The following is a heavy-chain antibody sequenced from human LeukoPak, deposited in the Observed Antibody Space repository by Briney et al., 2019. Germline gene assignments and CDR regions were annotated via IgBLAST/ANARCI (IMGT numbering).Heavy chain of an antibody. CDR3: ARDLGEDYYDSSGSPFDY. Sequence: SETLSLTCTVSGGPISSYYWSWIGQPAGKGLEWIGRFYTSGSTNYNPSLKSRVTMSVDTSKNQFSLKLSSVTAADTAVYYCARDLGEDYYDSSGSPFDYWGQGTLVTVSS. J-gene: IGHJ4*02. D-gene: IGHD3-22*01. CDR1: GGPISSYY. V-gene: IGHV4-4*07. CDR2: FYTSGST.